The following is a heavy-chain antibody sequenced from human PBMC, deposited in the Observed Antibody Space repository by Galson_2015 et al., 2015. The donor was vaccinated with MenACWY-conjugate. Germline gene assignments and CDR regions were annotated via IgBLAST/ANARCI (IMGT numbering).Heavy chain of an antibody. CDR1: GFTFSSYR. CDR3: ARDPNYSNSVPHWVDP. D-gene: IGHD4-11*01. CDR2: ISSSSSTI. J-gene: IGHJ5*02. Sequence: SLRLSCAASGFTFSSYRMNWVRQAPGKGLEWVSYISSSSSTIYYADSVKGRFTISRDNAKNSLYLQMNSLRAEDTAVYYCARDPNYSNSVPHWVDPSGNGTLVTVSS. V-gene: IGHV3-48*01.